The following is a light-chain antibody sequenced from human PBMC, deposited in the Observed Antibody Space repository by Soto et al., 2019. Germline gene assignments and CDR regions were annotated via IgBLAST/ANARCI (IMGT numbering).Light chain of an antibody. J-gene: IGLJ1*01. V-gene: IGLV2-23*02. Sequence: QSVLTQPASVSGSPGQSITISCTGTSSDVGSYNLVSWYQHHPGKAPKLMIYEVSKRSSGVSNRFSGSKSGNTASLTISGLQAEDEADYYCCSYAGSSTLVFGTGTKVTVL. CDR3: CSYAGSSTLV. CDR1: SSDVGSYNL. CDR2: EVS.